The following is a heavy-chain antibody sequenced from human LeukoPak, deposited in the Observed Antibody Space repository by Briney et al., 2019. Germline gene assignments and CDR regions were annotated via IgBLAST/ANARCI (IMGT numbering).Heavy chain of an antibody. J-gene: IGHJ4*02. Sequence: GRSLRLSCAASGFTFSSYGMHWVRQAPGKGLEWVAVISYDGSNKYYADSVKGRFTISRDNSKNTLYLQMNSLRAEDTAVYYCAKGSELLIFFDYWGQGTLVTVSS. CDR1: GFTFSSYG. D-gene: IGHD2-15*01. V-gene: IGHV3-30*18. CDR2: ISYDGSNK. CDR3: AKGSELLIFFDY.